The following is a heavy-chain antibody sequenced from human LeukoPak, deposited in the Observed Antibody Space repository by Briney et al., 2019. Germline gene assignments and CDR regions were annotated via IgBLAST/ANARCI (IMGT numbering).Heavy chain of an antibody. V-gene: IGHV4-61*02. CDR3: ARASITYYYYYYMGV. CDR2: IYTSGST. J-gene: IGHJ6*03. D-gene: IGHD1-14*01. CDR1: GGSISSGSYY. Sequence: PSETLSLTCTVSGGSISSGSYYWSWIRQPAGKGLEWIGCIYTSGSTNYNPSLKSRVTISVDTSKNQFSLKLSSVTAADTAVYYCARASITYYYYYYMGVWGKGTTVTVSS.